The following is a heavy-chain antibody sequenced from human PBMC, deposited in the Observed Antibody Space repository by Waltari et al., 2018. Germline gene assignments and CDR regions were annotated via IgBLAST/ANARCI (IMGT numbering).Heavy chain of an antibody. J-gene: IGHJ3*01. Sequence: QVQVQQWGAGILKPSETLSLTCAVSGEPFGGHYLTWIRQSPGKGLEWIGHITNPGIVNDNPPLESRLPISVDTSKRQFSLRLTSVTAAVTAVYFCSRRFYTSNSFDCWGQGTEVIVSS. CDR3: SRRFYTSNSFDC. D-gene: IGHD6-13*01. CDR1: GEPFGGHY. CDR2: ITNPGIV. V-gene: IGHV4-34*02.